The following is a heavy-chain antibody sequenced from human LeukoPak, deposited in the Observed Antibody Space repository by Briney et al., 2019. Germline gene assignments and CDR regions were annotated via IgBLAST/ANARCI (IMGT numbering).Heavy chain of an antibody. D-gene: IGHD3-10*01. Sequence: GGSLRLSCAASGFTFSSYAMSWVRQAPGKGLEWVSAISGSGDSTYYADSVKGRFTISRDNSKNTLYLQMNSLRAEDTAVYYCAKDQLPYYGSGAGDYWGQGTLVTVSS. CDR3: AKDQLPYYGSGAGDY. V-gene: IGHV3-23*01. CDR2: ISGSGDST. CDR1: GFTFSSYA. J-gene: IGHJ4*02.